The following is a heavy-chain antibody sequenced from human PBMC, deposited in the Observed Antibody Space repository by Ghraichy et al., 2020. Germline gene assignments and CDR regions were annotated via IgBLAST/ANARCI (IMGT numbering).Heavy chain of an antibody. J-gene: IGHJ4*02. CDR3: ARLLELPLRIDY. Sequence: SETLSLTCTVSGGSISSYYWSWIRQPPGKGLEWIGYIYYSGSTNYNPSLKSRVTISVDTSKNQFSLKLSSVTAADTAVYYCARLLELPLRIDYWGQGTLVTVSS. D-gene: IGHD1-7*01. CDR1: GGSISSYY. V-gene: IGHV4-59*01. CDR2: IYYSGST.